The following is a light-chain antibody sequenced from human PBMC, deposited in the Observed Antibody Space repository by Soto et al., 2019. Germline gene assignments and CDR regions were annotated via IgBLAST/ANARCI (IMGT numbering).Light chain of an antibody. J-gene: IGKJ4*01. Sequence: QMTQAPSSLSSSVGDIFTITCRASQSISNYLAWYQQKPGKAPKLLIYIASTLQGGVPSRFSGSGSGTDFSLTISSLQPEDVATYYCQYLNSFPLTFGGGTKV. V-gene: IGKV1-9*01. CDR3: QYLNSFPLT. CDR1: QSISNY. CDR2: IAS.